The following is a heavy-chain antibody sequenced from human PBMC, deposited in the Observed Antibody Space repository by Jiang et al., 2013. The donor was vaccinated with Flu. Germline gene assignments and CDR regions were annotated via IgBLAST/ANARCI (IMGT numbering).Heavy chain of an antibody. CDR3: ARDLAATVTTKPLYGMDV. J-gene: IGHJ6*01. Sequence: QLLESGGGLVQPGGSLRLSCSASGFTFSIYSMNWVRQAPGKGLEWVSSISSSSTYMYYADSLEGRFTISRDNAKNSLYLQMNSLRAEDTAVYYCARDLAATVTTKPLYGMDVW. CDR1: GFTFSIYS. D-gene: IGHD4-11*01. CDR2: ISSSSTYM. V-gene: IGHV3-21*01.